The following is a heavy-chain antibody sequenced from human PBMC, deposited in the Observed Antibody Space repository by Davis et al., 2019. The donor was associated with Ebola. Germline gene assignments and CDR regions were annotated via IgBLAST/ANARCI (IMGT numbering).Heavy chain of an antibody. V-gene: IGHV3-7*01. D-gene: IGHD5/OR15-5a*01. CDR1: GFTFSSYW. CDR3: VRAVSGPLWPRIFDY. Sequence: GESLKISCAASGFTFSSYWMSWVRQAPGKGLVWVANIKHDGSEGYYVDSVKGRFTISRDNARKSVYLQMNRLRAEDTALYYCVRAVSGPLWPRIFDYWGQGILVTVSS. CDR2: IKHDGSEG. J-gene: IGHJ4*02.